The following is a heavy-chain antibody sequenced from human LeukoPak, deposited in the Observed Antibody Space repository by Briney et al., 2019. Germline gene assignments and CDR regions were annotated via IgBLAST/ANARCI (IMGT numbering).Heavy chain of an antibody. CDR1: GFTFSIYA. CDR2: ISGSGAST. CDR3: ARGFGGNSVLAGYYGMYV. V-gene: IGHV3-23*01. D-gene: IGHD4-23*01. Sequence: GGSLRLSCAASGFTFSIYAMSWVRQAPGKGLEWVSAISGSGASTYYADSVKGRFTISRDNSKNTLYLQMNSLRAEDTAVYYCARGFGGNSVLAGYYGMYVWGQGTTVTVSS. J-gene: IGHJ6*02.